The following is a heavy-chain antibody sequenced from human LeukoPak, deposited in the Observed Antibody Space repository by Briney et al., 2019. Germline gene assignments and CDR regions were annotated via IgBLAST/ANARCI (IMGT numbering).Heavy chain of an antibody. D-gene: IGHD2-15*01. CDR3: ASPTPYCSGGSCYSGYDC. Sequence: ASVKVSCTASGYTFTYYHMHWVRHAPGQGLEWMGWINPNSGATNYAQTFQGRVTITRDTSISTAYMELSRLRSDDTAVYYCASPTPYCSGGSCYSGYDCWGQGTLVTVSS. CDR1: GYTFTYYH. CDR2: INPNSGAT. J-gene: IGHJ4*02. V-gene: IGHV1-2*02.